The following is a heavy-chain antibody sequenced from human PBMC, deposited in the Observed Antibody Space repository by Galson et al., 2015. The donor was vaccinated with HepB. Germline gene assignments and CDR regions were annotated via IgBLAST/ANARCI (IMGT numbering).Heavy chain of an antibody. CDR2: ISGSGGST. Sequence: SLRLSCAASGFTFSSYAMSWVRQAPGKGLEWVSAISGSGGSTYYADSVKGRFTISRDNSKNTLYLQMNSLRAEDTAVYYCAKLHPGSSWYAAISWFDPWGQGTLVTVSS. D-gene: IGHD6-13*01. J-gene: IGHJ5*02. V-gene: IGHV3-23*01. CDR3: AKLHPGSSWYAAISWFDP. CDR1: GFTFSSYA.